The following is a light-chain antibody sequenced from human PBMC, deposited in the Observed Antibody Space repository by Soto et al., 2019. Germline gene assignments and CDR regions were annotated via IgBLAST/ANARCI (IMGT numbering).Light chain of an antibody. CDR3: MQGTHWPPT. CDR2: RVS. Sequence: DVVMTQSPLSLPVTLGQPASISCRSSQSLVSSDGNTYLSWLQQRPGQSPRRLIYRVSSRDSGVPDRFSGGGSGTDFTLKISSVEAEDVGVYYCMQGTHWPPTFGQGTKV. J-gene: IGKJ1*01. V-gene: IGKV2-30*01. CDR1: QSLVSSDGNTY.